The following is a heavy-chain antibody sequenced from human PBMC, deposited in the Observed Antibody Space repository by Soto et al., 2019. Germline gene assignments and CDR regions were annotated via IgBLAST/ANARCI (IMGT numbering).Heavy chain of an antibody. J-gene: IGHJ4*02. V-gene: IGHV3-9*01. CDR3: AKGGQLLTEGGGY. CDR2: ISWNSGSI. D-gene: IGHD2-2*01. CDR1: GFTFDDYA. Sequence: EVPLVESGGGLVQPGRSLRLSCAASGFTFDDYAMHWVRQAPGKGLEWVSGISWNSGSIGYADSVKGRFTISRDNAKNSLDLQMNSLRAEETALYYCAKGGQLLTEGGGYWGQGTLVTVSS.